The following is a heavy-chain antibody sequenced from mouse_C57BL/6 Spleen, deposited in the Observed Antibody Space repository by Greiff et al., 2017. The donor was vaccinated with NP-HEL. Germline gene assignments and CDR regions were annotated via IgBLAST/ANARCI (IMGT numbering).Heavy chain of an antibody. Sequence: VQLQQPGAELVKPGASVKLSCKASGYTFTSYWMHWVKQRPGQGLEWIGMIHPNSGSTNYNEKFKSKATLTVDKSSSTAYMQLSSLTSEDSAVYYCARYFYDSYFDYWGQGTTLTVSS. D-gene: IGHD2-3*01. CDR1: GYTFTSYW. J-gene: IGHJ2*01. CDR3: ARYFYDSYFDY. CDR2: IHPNSGST. V-gene: IGHV1-64*01.